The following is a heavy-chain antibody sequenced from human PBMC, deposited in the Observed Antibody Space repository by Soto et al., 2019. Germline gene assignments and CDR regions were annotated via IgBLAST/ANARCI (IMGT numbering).Heavy chain of an antibody. V-gene: IGHV4-61*01. CDR3: ARWPYYDYIWGSHGLDV. D-gene: IGHD3-16*01. J-gene: IGHJ6*02. Sequence: QVQLQESGPGLVKPPETLSLTCTVSGGSVSSGSYYWSWIRQPPGKGLEWIGYIFYSGITNYNPSLKSRVTISVDTSKNQFSLKLSSATATDTAVYYCARWPYYDYIWGSHGLDVWGQGTTVTVSS. CDR2: IFYSGIT. CDR1: GGSVSSGSYY.